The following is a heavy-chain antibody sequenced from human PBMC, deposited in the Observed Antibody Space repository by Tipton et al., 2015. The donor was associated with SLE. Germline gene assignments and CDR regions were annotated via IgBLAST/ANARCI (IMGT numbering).Heavy chain of an antibody. V-gene: IGHV3-48*03. J-gene: IGHJ4*02. CDR2: ISSSGSTI. CDR1: GFTFSSYE. CDR3: ARHRYSYGSDY. D-gene: IGHD5-18*01. Sequence: SLRLSCAASGFTFSSYEMNWVRQAPGKGLEWVSYISSSGSTIYYADSVKGRFTISRDNAKNSLYLQMNSLRAEDTAVYYCARHRYSYGSDYWGQGTLVTVSS.